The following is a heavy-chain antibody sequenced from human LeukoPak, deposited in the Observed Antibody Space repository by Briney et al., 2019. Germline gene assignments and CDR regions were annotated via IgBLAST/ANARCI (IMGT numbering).Heavy chain of an antibody. V-gene: IGHV3-23*01. CDR2: IGESGAAT. J-gene: IGHJ4*02. CDR3: AKELSTVRDY. Sequence: PGGSLRLSWAASGXTFRNYAMSWVRRAPGKGQEWVSAIGESGAATYYADSVRGRFTISRDNSKNKMYLQMNSLRADDTAVYHCAKELSTVRDYWGQGTLVSVSS. D-gene: IGHD3-10*01. CDR1: GXTFRNYA.